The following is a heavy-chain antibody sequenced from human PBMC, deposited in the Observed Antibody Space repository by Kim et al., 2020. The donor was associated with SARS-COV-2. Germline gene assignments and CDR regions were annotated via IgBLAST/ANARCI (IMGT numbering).Heavy chain of an antibody. V-gene: IGHV3-23*01. Sequence: GGSLRLSCAASGFTFSSYAMSWVRQAPGKGLEWVSAISGSGGSTYYADSVKGRFTISRDNSKNTLYLQMNSLRAEDTAVYYCAKDGFGADYGDYYFDYWGQGTLVTVSS. D-gene: IGHD4-17*01. J-gene: IGHJ4*02. CDR2: ISGSGGST. CDR1: GFTFSSYA. CDR3: AKDGFGADYGDYYFDY.